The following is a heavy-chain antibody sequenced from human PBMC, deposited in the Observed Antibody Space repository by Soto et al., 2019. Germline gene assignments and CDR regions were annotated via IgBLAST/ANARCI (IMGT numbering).Heavy chain of an antibody. D-gene: IGHD2-2*01. J-gene: IGHJ6*03. Sequence: EVQVLGSGGGSVQPGGSLRLSCAASGFTFSNFAMDWVRHAPGKGLEWVSEITGSTGSTYYADSVRGRFFISRDNSKNTLHLQMNSLRVEDTAVYYCVKDTSSAPYYMDVWGKGTTVTVSS. V-gene: IGHV3-23*01. CDR3: VKDTSSAPYYMDV. CDR1: GFTFSNFA. CDR2: ITGSTGST.